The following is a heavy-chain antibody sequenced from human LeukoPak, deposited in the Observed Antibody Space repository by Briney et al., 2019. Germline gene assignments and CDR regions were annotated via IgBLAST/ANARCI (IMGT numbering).Heavy chain of an antibody. J-gene: IGHJ6*02. Sequence: PSETLSLTCTVSGGSLSSYYWSWIRQPAGKGLEWIGRIYTSGSTKYNTSLKSRVTMSVDTSKNQSSLKLSSVTAADTAVYYCARDLDSGSYSPYYYYGMDVWGQGTTVTVSS. V-gene: IGHV4-4*07. CDR2: IYTSGST. CDR1: GGSLSSYY. D-gene: IGHD1-26*01. CDR3: ARDLDSGSYSPYYYYGMDV.